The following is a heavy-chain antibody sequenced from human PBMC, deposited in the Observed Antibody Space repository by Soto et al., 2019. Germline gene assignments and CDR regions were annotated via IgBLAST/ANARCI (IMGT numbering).Heavy chain of an antibody. Sequence: SETLSLTCTISGGSINSPSHYWGGVRQPPGKGLEWIGRIFFTGRTYYTPSLKSRVTISADTSKNQFSLTLSSVTAADTALYYCARGRSGWYLYYFDYWGQGTLVTVSS. D-gene: IGHD6-19*01. V-gene: IGHV4-39*01. J-gene: IGHJ4*02. CDR1: GGSINSPSHY. CDR3: ARGRSGWYLYYFDY. CDR2: IFFTGRT.